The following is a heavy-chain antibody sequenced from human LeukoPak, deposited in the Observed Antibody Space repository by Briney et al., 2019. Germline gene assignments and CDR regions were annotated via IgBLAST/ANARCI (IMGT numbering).Heavy chain of an antibody. J-gene: IGHJ4*02. Sequence: GGSLRLSCAASGFTVDSNYLSWVRQAPGKGLEWVSTIYTGGNTYYAASVKGRFTISRDNSRDTLYLQMNTLRAEDTAVYYCARSGGLQKFDCWGQGILVAVSS. CDR2: IYTGGNT. CDR3: ARSGGLQKFDC. D-gene: IGHD4-11*01. V-gene: IGHV3-53*05. CDR1: GFTVDSNY.